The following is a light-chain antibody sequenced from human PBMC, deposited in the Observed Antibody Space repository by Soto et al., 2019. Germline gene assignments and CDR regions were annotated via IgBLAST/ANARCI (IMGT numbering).Light chain of an antibody. V-gene: IGLV1-47*01. CDR2: RNN. CDR3: AAWDDSLSGPL. CDR1: SSNIGSNY. Sequence: QSVLTQPPSASGTPGQRVTISCSGSSSNIGSNYVYWYQQLPGTAPKLLIYRNNQRPSGVPDRFSGSKPGTSASLAISGLRSEDEADYYCAAWDDSLSGPLFGGGTKVTVL. J-gene: IGLJ2*01.